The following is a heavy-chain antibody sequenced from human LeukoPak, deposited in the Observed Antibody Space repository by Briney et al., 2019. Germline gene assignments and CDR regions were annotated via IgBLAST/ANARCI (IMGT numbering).Heavy chain of an antibody. Sequence: SETLSLTCTVSGGSISSYYWSWIRQPPGKGLEWIGYIYYSGSTNYNPSLKSRVTISVDTSKNQFSLKLSSVTAADTAVYYCARGRTNVSFWGQGTLVTVSS. V-gene: IGHV4-59*01. CDR2: IYYSGST. J-gene: IGHJ4*02. CDR3: ARGRTNVSF. CDR1: GGSISSYY. D-gene: IGHD3-16*01.